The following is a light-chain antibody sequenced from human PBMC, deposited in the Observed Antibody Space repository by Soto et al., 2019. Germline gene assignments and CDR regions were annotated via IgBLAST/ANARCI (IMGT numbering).Light chain of an antibody. V-gene: IGLV1-36*01. CDR1: SSNIGNNG. J-gene: IGLJ1*01. Sequence: QSVLAQPPSVSGALGQTVTISCTGSSSNIGNNGVNWYQHFPGEPPKLLIYYDDLLSSGVSDRFSGSRSGTSASLAIRGLQSEDEADYYCAAWDDSLNGYVFGIGTKGTVL. CDR3: AAWDDSLNGYV. CDR2: YDD.